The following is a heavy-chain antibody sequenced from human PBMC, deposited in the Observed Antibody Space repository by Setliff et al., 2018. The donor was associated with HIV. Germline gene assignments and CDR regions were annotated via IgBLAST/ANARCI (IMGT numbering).Heavy chain of an antibody. CDR3: ATYSSSWPDY. J-gene: IGHJ4*02. CDR2: IYYSGST. D-gene: IGHD6-13*01. Sequence: PSETLSLTCTVSGDSISSSAYYWGWIRQPPGKGLEWIGSIYYSGSTYYNPSLKSRVTISVDTSKNQFSLKLSSVTAADTSVYYCATYSSSWPDYWGQGTLVTVSS. CDR1: GDSISSSAYY. V-gene: IGHV4-39*01.